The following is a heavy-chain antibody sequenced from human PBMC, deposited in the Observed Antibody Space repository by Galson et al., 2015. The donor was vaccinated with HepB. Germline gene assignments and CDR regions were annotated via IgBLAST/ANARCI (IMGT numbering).Heavy chain of an antibody. D-gene: IGHD4-17*01. V-gene: IGHV1-18*01. J-gene: IGHJ2*01. CDR2: ISAYSGNT. CDR1: GYTFTSYG. CDR3: ARGDDYGDYLWYFDL. Sequence: SVKVSCKASGYTFTSYGISWVRQAPGQGLEWMGWISAYSGNTNYAQKLQGRVTMTTDTSTSTAYMELRSLRSDDTAVYYCARGDDYGDYLWYFDLWGRGTLVTVSS.